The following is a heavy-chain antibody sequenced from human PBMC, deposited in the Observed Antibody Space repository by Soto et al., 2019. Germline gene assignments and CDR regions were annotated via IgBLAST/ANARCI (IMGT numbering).Heavy chain of an antibody. CDR2: INHSGST. J-gene: IGHJ5*02. V-gene: IGHV4-34*01. CDR1: GGSFRGYY. CDR3: ARGRHWSRYDFWSGFRPNWFDP. Sequence: PSETLSLTCAVYGGSFRGYYWSWIRQPPGKGLEWIGEINHSGSTNYNPSLKSRVTISVDTSKNQFSLKLSSVTAADTAVYYCARGRHWSRYDFWSGFRPNWFDPWGQGTLVTVSS. D-gene: IGHD3-3*01.